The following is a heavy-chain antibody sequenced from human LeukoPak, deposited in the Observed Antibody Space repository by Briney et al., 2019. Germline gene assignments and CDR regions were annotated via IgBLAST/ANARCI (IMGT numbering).Heavy chain of an antibody. CDR2: IWYDGTNK. CDR3: VREQRLALYN. Sequence: PGGALRLSCAASGFSFSGYVLHWVRQAPGKGLEWVAVIWYDGTNKYYAESVKGRFTISRDNSNNTLYLHMNSLRAEDTAVYYCVREQRLALYNWGQGTLVTVSS. J-gene: IGHJ4*02. CDR1: GFSFSGYV. D-gene: IGHD6-19*01. V-gene: IGHV3-33*01.